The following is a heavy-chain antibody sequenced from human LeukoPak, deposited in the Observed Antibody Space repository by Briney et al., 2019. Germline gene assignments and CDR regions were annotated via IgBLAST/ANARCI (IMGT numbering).Heavy chain of an antibody. CDR3: AKLAWITIFGVATEAGDAFDI. Sequence: GGSLRLSCAASGFTFSSYSMNWVRQAPGKGLEWVSSISSSSSYIYYADSVKGRFTISRDNSKNTLYLQMNSLRAEDTAVYYCAKLAWITIFGVATEAGDAFDIWGQGTMVTVSS. D-gene: IGHD3-3*01. CDR1: GFTFSSYS. J-gene: IGHJ3*02. V-gene: IGHV3-21*04. CDR2: ISSSSSYI.